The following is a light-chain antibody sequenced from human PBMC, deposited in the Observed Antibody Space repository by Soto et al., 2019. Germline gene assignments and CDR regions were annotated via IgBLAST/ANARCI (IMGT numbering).Light chain of an antibody. V-gene: IGKV3-15*01. CDR2: GAS. CDR1: QSVDSK. J-gene: IGKJ1*01. CDR3: QHYSTSLWT. Sequence: EIVMTQSPATLSVSPGERATLSCRASQSVDSKFSWYQQKPGQGPRPLIYGASSRATGIPARFSGSGSGTDFTLTISSLQSEDFAVYYCQHYSTSLWTFGQGTKVEIK.